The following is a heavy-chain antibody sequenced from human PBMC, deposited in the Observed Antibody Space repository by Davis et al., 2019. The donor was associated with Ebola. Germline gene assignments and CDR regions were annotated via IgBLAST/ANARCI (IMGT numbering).Heavy chain of an antibody. J-gene: IGHJ6*02. CDR2: IIPIFGTA. D-gene: IGHD5-12*01. Sequence: SVKVSCKASGGTFSSYAISWVRQAPGQGLEWMGRIIPIFGTANYAQKFQGRVTITADESTSTAYMELSSLRSEDTAVYYCARGGGLVATITLGYYYYYGMDVWGQGTTVTVSS. V-gene: IGHV1-69*13. CDR3: ARGGGLVATITLGYYYYYGMDV. CDR1: GGTFSSYA.